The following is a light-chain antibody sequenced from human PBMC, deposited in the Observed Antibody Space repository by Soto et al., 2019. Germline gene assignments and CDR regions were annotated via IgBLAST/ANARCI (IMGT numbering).Light chain of an antibody. Sequence: DIPLTQSPSFLSASVGDRVTITCRASQGISRYLAWYQQKPGKAPKLLIYAASTMQSGVPSRFSGSGSGTEFTPTISGLRPEDFATYFCQQLNSYPLTFGGGTKVEFK. CDR1: QGISRY. CDR3: QQLNSYPLT. CDR2: AAS. J-gene: IGKJ4*01. V-gene: IGKV1-9*01.